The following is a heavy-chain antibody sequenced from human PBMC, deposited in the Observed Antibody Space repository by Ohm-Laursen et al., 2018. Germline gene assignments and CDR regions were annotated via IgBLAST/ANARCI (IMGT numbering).Heavy chain of an antibody. CDR1: GASISSYY. Sequence: TLSLTCTVSGASISSYYWSWIRQPPGKGLEWIGYISNSGNTNQNPSLKSRVTISIDTSKNQFSLKLTSVTAADTAVYYCARGYYYDSSGYYYESYYFDYWGQGTLVTVSS. CDR2: ISNSGNT. CDR3: ARGYYYDSSGYYYESYYFDY. D-gene: IGHD3-22*01. J-gene: IGHJ4*02. V-gene: IGHV4-59*01.